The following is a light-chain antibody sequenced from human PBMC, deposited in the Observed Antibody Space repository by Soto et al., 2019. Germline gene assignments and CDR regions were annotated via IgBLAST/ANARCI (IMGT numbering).Light chain of an antibody. CDR1: QRLSSN. V-gene: IGKV3-15*01. Sequence: EIVLTPSPGTLSLSPGQRATLSCRASQRLSSNLAWYQQKPGQAPRLLIYGASTRATGIPARFSGSGSGTEFTLTISSLQSEDFAVYYCQQYNNWPGTFGQGTKVDIK. CDR3: QQYNNWPGT. CDR2: GAS. J-gene: IGKJ1*01.